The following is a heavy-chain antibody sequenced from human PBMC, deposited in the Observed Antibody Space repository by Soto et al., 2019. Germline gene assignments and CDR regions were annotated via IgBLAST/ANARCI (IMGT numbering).Heavy chain of an antibody. Sequence: EVQLVESGGGWVQPGGSLRLSCAASGFTFSTYSMNWVRQAPGKGLEWVSYISGSSSTIYYADSVRGRFTISRDNAKNYLELQMNSLRAADTSVYYCARDAYGSDYWGQGTLVTVSS. CDR3: ARDAYGSDY. CDR1: GFTFSTYS. J-gene: IGHJ4*02. V-gene: IGHV3-48*01. D-gene: IGHD6-13*01. CDR2: ISGSSSTI.